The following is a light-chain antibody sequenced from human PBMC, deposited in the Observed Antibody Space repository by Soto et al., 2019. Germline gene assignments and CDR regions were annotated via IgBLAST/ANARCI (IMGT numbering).Light chain of an antibody. CDR2: DAS. V-gene: IGKV1-13*02. Sequence: AIQLTQSPCSLSASVGDRVTITCRVSEDISRALVRYQQKPGSAPRLLIYDASTLVSGGPSRFSSSRCATEFILPLSSLQPEDFATYYCQQSYSCPCTFGPGTKVDLK. J-gene: IGKJ3*01. CDR1: EDISRA. CDR3: QQSYSCPCT.